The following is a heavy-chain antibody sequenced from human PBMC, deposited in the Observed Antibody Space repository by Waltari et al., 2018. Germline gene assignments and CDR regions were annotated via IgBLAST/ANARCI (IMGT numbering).Heavy chain of an antibody. CDR2: INPWGDST. D-gene: IGHD1-20*01. J-gene: IGHJ3*02. CDR3: ASREGITGYNAPDI. V-gene: IGHV1-46*03. Sequence: QVQLVQSGAEVKKPGASVTVSCKESGYTFTNYYIHWGRQAAGQGLEWMGIINPWGDSTDYAQKFQGRVNLTRDTSTRTAYMGLSSLRSEDTAVYYCASREGITGYNAPDIWGQGTMVTVSS. CDR1: GYTFTNYY.